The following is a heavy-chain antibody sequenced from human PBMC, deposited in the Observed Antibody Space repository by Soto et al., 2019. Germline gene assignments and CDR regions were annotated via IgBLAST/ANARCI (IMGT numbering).Heavy chain of an antibody. CDR1: GGSISSGGYS. D-gene: IGHD4-17*01. V-gene: IGHV4-30-2*01. CDR3: ARGYGGNSPCSDY. J-gene: IGHJ4*02. CDR2: IYHSGST. Sequence: QLQLQDSGSGLVKPSQTLSLTCAVSGGSISSGGYSWSWIRQPPGKGLEWIGYIYHSGSTYYNPSFKSRVTISVDRSKNQFSLKLSSVTAADTAVYYCARGYGGNSPCSDYWGEGTLVTVSS.